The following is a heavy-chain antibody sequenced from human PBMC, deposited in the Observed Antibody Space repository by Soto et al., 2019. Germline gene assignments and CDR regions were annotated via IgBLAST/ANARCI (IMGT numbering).Heavy chain of an antibody. V-gene: IGHV3-21*01. D-gene: IGHD6-19*01. Sequence: EVQLVESGGGLVKPGGSLRLSCAASGFTFSSYSMNWVCQAPGKGLEWVSSISRSSSNINYADSVKGRFTISRDNAKNSLYLQMNSLRAEDTAVYYCARSYSSGWYDGFDIWGQGTMVTVSS. J-gene: IGHJ3*02. CDR3: ARSYSSGWYDGFDI. CDR1: GFTFSSYS. CDR2: ISRSSSNI.